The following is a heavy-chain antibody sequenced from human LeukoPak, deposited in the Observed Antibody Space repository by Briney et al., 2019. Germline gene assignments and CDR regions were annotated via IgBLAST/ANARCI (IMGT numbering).Heavy chain of an antibody. CDR1: GITFSSHA. D-gene: IGHD4-17*01. CDR3: ARNPYGDYNFDY. Sequence: PGRSLRLSCAASGITFSSHAMHWVRQAPGKGLEWVAVISYDGSNKYYADSVKGRFTISRDNSKNTLYLQMNSLRAEDTAVYHCARNPYGDYNFDYWGQGTLVTVSS. CDR2: ISYDGSNK. V-gene: IGHV3-30-3*01. J-gene: IGHJ4*02.